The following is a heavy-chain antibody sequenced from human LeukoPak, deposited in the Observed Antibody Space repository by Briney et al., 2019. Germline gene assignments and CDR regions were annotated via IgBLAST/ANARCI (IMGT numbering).Heavy chain of an antibody. Sequence: SETLSLTCAVYGDFFSGYYWSWIRQPPGKGLEWIGYIYYSGSTNYKPSLKSRVTISVDTSKNQFSLKLSSVTAADTAVYYCARGGYYGSGNDFRFDPWGQGTLVTVSS. CDR1: GDFFSGYY. J-gene: IGHJ5*02. CDR2: IYYSGST. CDR3: ARGGYYGSGNDFRFDP. D-gene: IGHD3-10*01. V-gene: IGHV4-59*01.